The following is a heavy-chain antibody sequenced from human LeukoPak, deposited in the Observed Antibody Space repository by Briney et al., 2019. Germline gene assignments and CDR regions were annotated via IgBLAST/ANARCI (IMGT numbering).Heavy chain of an antibody. Sequence: PGGSLRLSCAASGFTFSNHWMSWVRQAPGNGLEWVANINQGGSETYYADSVKGRFTISRDNAKSALHLELNSLRVEDTALYYCATEDCTDKGDFDLWGRGTLVTVYS. J-gene: IGHJ2*01. CDR2: INQGGSET. CDR1: GFTFSNHW. V-gene: IGHV3-7*01. CDR3: ATEDCTDKGDFDL. D-gene: IGHD2/OR15-2a*01.